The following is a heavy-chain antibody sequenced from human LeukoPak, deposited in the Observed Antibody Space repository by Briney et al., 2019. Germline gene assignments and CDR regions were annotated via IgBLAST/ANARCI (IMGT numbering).Heavy chain of an antibody. CDR1: GFTFSNSG. CDR2: IGSDVNNK. D-gene: IGHD5-12*01. Sequence: TGGSLRLSCVASGFTFSNSGMHWVRQAPGKGLEWVAFIGSDVNNKHYVDSVKGRFTISRDNSKKTMYLQMNSLRAEDTAVYYCAKERPIYTGYDFDAFDMWGQGIMVAVSS. CDR3: AKERPIYTGYDFDAFDM. J-gene: IGHJ3*02. V-gene: IGHV3-30*02.